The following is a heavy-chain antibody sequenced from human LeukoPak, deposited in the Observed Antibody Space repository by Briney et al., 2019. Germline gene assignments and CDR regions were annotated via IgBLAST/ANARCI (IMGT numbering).Heavy chain of an antibody. CDR3: ARQLGNAYYAACFDY. V-gene: IGHV5-51*01. J-gene: IGHJ4*02. D-gene: IGHD3-16*01. Sequence: GESPKIPCNGSGYNFNSYWIGLVLQMPGQGLEWMGIIYPRDSDTKYSPSFQGKVTISADKSINTASLQWRCLKASDTAMFYCARQLGNAYYAACFDYWGQGTLVTVSS. CDR2: IYPRDSDT. CDR1: GYNFNSYW.